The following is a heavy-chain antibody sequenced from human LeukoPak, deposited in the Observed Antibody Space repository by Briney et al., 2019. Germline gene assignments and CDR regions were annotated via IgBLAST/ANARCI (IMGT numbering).Heavy chain of an antibody. CDR1: GGSFSGYY. CDR2: INHSGST. D-gene: IGHD4-23*01. V-gene: IGHV4-34*01. J-gene: IGHJ4*02. CDR3: ARYGGNSRFGSDY. Sequence: SETQSLTCAVYGGSFSGYYWSWIRQPPGKGLEWIGGINHSGSTNYNPSLKSRVTISVDTSKKQFSLKLSSVTSADTVVYYCARYGGNSRFGSDYWGQGTLVTVSS.